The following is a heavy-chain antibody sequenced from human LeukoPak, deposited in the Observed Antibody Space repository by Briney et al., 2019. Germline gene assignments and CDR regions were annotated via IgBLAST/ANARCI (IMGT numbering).Heavy chain of an antibody. CDR1: GYSFTSYD. J-gene: IGHJ6*03. CDR3: AREIRGYYYLDV. Sequence: ASVKVSCKASGYSFTSYDIDWVRQAAGQGLEWMGWMNPTSGNTVYAQKFQGRVSMTRDTSMTTAYMELFSLTPEDTALYFCAREIRGYYYLDVWGTGTTVTVSS. V-gene: IGHV1-8*01. CDR2: MNPTSGNT.